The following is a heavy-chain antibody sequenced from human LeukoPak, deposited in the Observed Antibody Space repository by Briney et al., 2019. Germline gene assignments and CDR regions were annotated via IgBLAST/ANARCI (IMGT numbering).Heavy chain of an antibody. D-gene: IGHD3-9*01. V-gene: IGHV1-24*01. J-gene: IGHJ4*02. CDR2: FDPEDGET. CDR1: GYTLTELS. Sequence: ASVKVSFKVSGYTLTELSMHWVRQAPGKGLEWMGGFDPEDGETIYAQKFQGRVTMTEDTSTDTAYMELSSLRSEDTAVYYCASTRKGILTGYYHGYYFDYWGQGTLVTVSS. CDR3: ASTRKGILTGYYHGYYFDY.